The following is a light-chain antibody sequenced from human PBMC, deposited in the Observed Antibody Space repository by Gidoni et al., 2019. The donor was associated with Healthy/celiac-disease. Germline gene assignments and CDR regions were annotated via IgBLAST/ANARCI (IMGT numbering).Light chain of an antibody. CDR3: QQYYSTPWT. Sequence: DIVMPHSPASLAVSLGERATINCKSSQSFLYSSNNKNYLAWYQQKPGQPPKLLIYWASTRESGVPDRFSGSGSGTDFTLTISSLQAEDVAVYYCQQYYSTPWTFGQGTKVEIK. J-gene: IGKJ1*01. CDR1: QSFLYSSNNKNY. CDR2: WAS. V-gene: IGKV4-1*01.